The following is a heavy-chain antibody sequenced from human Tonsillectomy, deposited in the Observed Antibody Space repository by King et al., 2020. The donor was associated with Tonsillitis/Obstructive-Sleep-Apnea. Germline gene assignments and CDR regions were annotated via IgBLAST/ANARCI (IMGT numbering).Heavy chain of an antibody. CDR1: GFTFSSYA. V-gene: IGHV3-30*01. CDR2: ISYDGSNK. CDR3: ARPQDVLRYFDWLLEDYYYYYMDV. J-gene: IGHJ6*03. Sequence: VQLVESGGGVVQPGRSLRLSCAASGFTFSSYAMHWVRQAPGKGLEWVAVISYDGSNKYYADSVKGRFTISRDNSKNTLYLQMNSLRAEDTAVYCCARPQDVLRYFDWLLEDYYYYYMDVWGKGTTVTVSS. D-gene: IGHD3-9*01.